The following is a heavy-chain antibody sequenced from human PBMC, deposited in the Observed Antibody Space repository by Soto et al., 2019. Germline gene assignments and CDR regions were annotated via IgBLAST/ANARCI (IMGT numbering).Heavy chain of an antibody. D-gene: IGHD4-17*01. V-gene: IGHV1-46*01. CDR2: INPSGGST. J-gene: IGHJ6*02. Sequence: ASVKVSCKASGYTFTSYYMHWVRQAPGQGLEWMGIINPSGGSTSYAQKFQGRVTMTRDTSTSTVYMELSSLRSEDTAVYYCATQYGDLHYYYYGMDVWGQGTTVTV. CDR3: ATQYGDLHYYYYGMDV. CDR1: GYTFTSYY.